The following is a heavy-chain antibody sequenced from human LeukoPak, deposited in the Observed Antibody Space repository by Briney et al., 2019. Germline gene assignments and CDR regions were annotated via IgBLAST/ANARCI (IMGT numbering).Heavy chain of an antibody. J-gene: IGHJ5*02. CDR3: ARVRVVPDWFDP. Sequence: SETLSLTCAVYGGSFSGYYWSWIRQPPGKGLEWIGEINHSGSTNYNPSLKSRVTMSVDTSKNQFSLKLSSVTAADTAVYYCARVRVVPDWFDPWGQGTLVTVSS. CDR1: GGSFSGYY. V-gene: IGHV4-34*01. D-gene: IGHD2-2*01. CDR2: INHSGST.